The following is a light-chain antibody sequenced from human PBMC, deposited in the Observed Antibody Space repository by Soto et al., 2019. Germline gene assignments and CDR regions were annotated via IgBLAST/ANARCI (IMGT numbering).Light chain of an antibody. CDR3: NSYTYSNTDDV. V-gene: IGLV2-14*01. CDR1: SSDVGGYNY. J-gene: IGLJ2*01. CDR2: EVT. Sequence: QSALTQPASVSGSPGQSITIYCTGTSSDVGGYNYVSWYQHHPGKAPKLLIYEVTNRPSGVSNRFSGSKSGNTASLTISRLQAEDEADYYCNSYTYSNTDDVFGAGTKLTVL.